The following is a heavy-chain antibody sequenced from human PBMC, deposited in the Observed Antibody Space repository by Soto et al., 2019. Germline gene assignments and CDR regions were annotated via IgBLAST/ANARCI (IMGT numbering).Heavy chain of an antibody. D-gene: IGHD3-10*02. CDR2: MYSGGST. Sequence: EVQLVESGGGMVQPGGSLRLSCVASGISVKSNYMNWVRQAPGKGLEWVSIMYSGGSTYYADSVKGRFTISRHNSKDTLYLQMISLRIEDTATYYCARGVFGQPDSWGQGTLVIVSS. V-gene: IGHV3-53*04. J-gene: IGHJ4*02. CDR3: ARGVFGQPDS. CDR1: GISVKSNY.